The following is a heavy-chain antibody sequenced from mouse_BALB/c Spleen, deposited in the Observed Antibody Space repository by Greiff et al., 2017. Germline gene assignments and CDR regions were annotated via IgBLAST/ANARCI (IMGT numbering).Heavy chain of an antibody. CDR1: GFSFSDYY. V-gene: IGHV5-4*02. D-gene: IGHD1-1*02. J-gene: IGHJ3*01. CDR3: ARGGGQFAY. Sequence: EVKLMESGGGLVKPGGSLKLSCAASGFSFSDYYMYWVRQTPEKRLEWVATISDGGSYTYYPDSVKGRFTISRDNAKNNLYLQMSSLKSEDTAMYYCARGGGQFAYWGQGTLVTVSA. CDR2: ISDGGSYT.